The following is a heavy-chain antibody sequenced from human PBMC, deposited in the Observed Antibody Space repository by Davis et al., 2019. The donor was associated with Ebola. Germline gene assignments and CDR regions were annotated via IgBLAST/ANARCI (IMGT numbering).Heavy chain of an antibody. D-gene: IGHD5-12*01. V-gene: IGHV4-59*12. J-gene: IGHJ6*02. CDR1: GGSISSYY. Sequence: SETLSLTCTVSGGSISSYYWSWIRQPPGKGLEWIGYIYYSGSTNYNPSLKSRVTISVDTSKNQFSLKLSSVTAADTAVYYCASRPYIVATLGNYYYYYGMDVWGQGTTVTVSS. CDR2: IYYSGST. CDR3: ASRPYIVATLGNYYYYYGMDV.